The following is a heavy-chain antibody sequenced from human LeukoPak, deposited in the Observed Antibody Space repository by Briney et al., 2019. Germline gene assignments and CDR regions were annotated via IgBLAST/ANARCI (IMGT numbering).Heavy chain of an antibody. Sequence: GASVNVSCKASGYTFAGYYIHWVRRAPGQGLEWLGWINPNKGDTKSAQKFRDRVIMTTDTSLTTAYMEVINLSSDDTAVYYCTRSSWDCSSGSCYSNMNLDYWGQGTLVTVSS. V-gene: IGHV1-2*02. D-gene: IGHD2-15*01. CDR1: GYTFAGYY. CDR2: INPNKGDT. CDR3: TRSSWDCSSGSCYSNMNLDY. J-gene: IGHJ4*02.